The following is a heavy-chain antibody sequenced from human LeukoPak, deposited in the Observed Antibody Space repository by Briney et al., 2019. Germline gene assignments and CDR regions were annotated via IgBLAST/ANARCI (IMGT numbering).Heavy chain of an antibody. Sequence: SETLSLTCTVSGASISSYYWSWIRQPAGKGLEWIGRIYISGSTSCNPSLTSRVTMSVDTSKNQFSLQLNSVTPEDTAVYYCAREGKGSYIVATIGIGDYYGMDVWGQGTTVTVSS. CDR2: IYISGST. J-gene: IGHJ6*02. CDR1: GASISSYY. CDR3: AREGKGSYIVATIGIGDYYGMDV. V-gene: IGHV4-4*07. D-gene: IGHD5-12*01.